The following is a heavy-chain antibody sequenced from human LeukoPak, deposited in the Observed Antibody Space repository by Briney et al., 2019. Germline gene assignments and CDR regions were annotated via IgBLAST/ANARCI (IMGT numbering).Heavy chain of an antibody. J-gene: IGHJ5*02. CDR2: IYYSGST. Sequence: SETLSLTCTVSGGSISSYYWSWIRQPPGKGLEWIGYIYYSGSTNYNPSLKSRVTISVDTSKNQFSLKLSSVTAADTAVYYCARHVVRGSGRYNWFDLWGQGTLVTVSS. D-gene: IGHD6-19*01. V-gene: IGHV4-59*08. CDR1: GGSISSYY. CDR3: ARHVVRGSGRYNWFDL.